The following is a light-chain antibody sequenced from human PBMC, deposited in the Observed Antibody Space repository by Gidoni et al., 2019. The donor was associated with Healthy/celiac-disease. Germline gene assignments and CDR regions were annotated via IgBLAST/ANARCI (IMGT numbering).Light chain of an antibody. CDR3: QQRSNGPLT. CDR2: DAS. V-gene: IGKV3-11*01. J-gene: IGKJ1*01. Sequence: VFTLSPPTLSLSPGERATLSCRASQSVSTYLAWYHQKPGQAPRLLIYDASNRATGIPARFSGSGSGTDFTLTISSLEPEDFAVYYCQQRSNGPLTFGQGTKVEIK. CDR1: QSVSTY.